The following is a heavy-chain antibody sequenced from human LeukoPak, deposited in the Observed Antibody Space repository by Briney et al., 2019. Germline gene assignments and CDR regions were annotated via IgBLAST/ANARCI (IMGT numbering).Heavy chain of an antibody. V-gene: IGHV3-30*18. D-gene: IGHD3-3*01. Sequence: PGGSLRLSCAASGFTFINYGMHWVRQAPGKGLEWVAVISYDGSNKYYADSVKGRFTISRDNSKNTLYLQMNSLRAEDTAVYYCAKEGSIFGVVIRPYYFDYWAREPWSPSPQ. CDR1: GFTFINYG. CDR2: ISYDGSNK. CDR3: AKEGSIFGVVIRPYYFDY. J-gene: IGHJ4*02.